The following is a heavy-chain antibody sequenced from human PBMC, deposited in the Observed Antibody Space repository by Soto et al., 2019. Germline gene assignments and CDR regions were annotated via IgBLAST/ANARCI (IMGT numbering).Heavy chain of an antibody. Sequence: VGSLRLSCAASGFTFSSYGIHWVRQAPGKGLEWVAVISYDGSNKYYADSVKGRFTISRDNSKNTLYLQMNSLRAEDTAVYYCAKDQDSVAPDYYYGMDVWGQGTTVTVSS. CDR2: ISYDGSNK. D-gene: IGHD2-15*01. V-gene: IGHV3-30*18. J-gene: IGHJ6*02. CDR1: GFTFSSYG. CDR3: AKDQDSVAPDYYYGMDV.